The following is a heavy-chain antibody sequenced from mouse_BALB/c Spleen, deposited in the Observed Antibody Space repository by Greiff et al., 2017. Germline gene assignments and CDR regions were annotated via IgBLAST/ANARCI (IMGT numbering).Heavy chain of an antibody. J-gene: IGHJ1*01. Sequence: EVMLVESGGGLVKPGGSLKLSCAASGFTFSSYTMSWVRQTPEKRLEWVATISSGGSYTYYPDSVKGRFTISRDNAKNTLYLQMSSLKSEDTAMYYCTRGRAMITNWYFDVWGAGTTVTVSS. D-gene: IGHD2-4*01. CDR2: ISSGGSYT. V-gene: IGHV5-6-4*01. CDR1: GFTFSSYT. CDR3: TRGRAMITNWYFDV.